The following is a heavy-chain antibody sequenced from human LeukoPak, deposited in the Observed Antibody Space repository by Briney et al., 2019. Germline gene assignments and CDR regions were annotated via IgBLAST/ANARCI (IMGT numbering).Heavy chain of an antibody. CDR3: AKVSGEWSGYYKYYMDV. CDR1: GFTFSSYA. J-gene: IGHJ6*03. V-gene: IGHV3-23*01. CDR2: ISSRGSST. D-gene: IGHD3-3*01. Sequence: PGGSLRLSCAASGFTFSSYAMSWVRQAPGKGLEWVSAISSRGSSTYYADSVKGRFTLSRDNSKNTLYLQMNSLRAEDTAVYYCAKVSGEWSGYYKYYMDVWGKGTTVTVSS.